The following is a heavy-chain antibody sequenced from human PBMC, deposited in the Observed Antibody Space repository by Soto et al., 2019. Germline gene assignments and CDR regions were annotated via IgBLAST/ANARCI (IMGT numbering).Heavy chain of an antibody. V-gene: IGHV4-4*02. D-gene: IGHD1-26*01. CDR1: GGSITTSVL. CDR3: VGGRDYDY. J-gene: IGHJ4*02. CDR2: IAHDGHT. Sequence: SETLSLTCDVSGGSITTSVLWTWVRQFPGRGLEWIGEIAHDGHTNYNPSLSGRVTMPVDLSNSQFSLNVASVSAADTAVYFCVGGRDYDYWGQGTLVTVSS.